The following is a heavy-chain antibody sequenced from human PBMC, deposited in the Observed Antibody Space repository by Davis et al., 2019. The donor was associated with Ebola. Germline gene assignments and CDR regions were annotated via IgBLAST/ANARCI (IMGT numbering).Heavy chain of an antibody. V-gene: IGHV3-23*01. CDR3: ARNRGSGTADWFDP. J-gene: IGHJ5*02. D-gene: IGHD3-10*01. Sequence: GASLKISCAASGFTFSTYAMTWVRQAPGKGLEWVSGITGSGGSTYYADSVKGRFTISRDNSKNTLYLQMNSLRAEDTAVYYCARNRGSGTADWFDPWGQGTLVTVSP. CDR2: ITGSGGST. CDR1: GFTFSTYA.